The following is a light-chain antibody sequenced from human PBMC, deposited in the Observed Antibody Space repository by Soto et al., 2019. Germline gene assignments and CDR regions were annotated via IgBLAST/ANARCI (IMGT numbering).Light chain of an antibody. CDR2: DTS. CDR1: QSVSSS. J-gene: IGKJ5*01. Sequence: EIELTQSPATLSLSPGERATLSCRASQSVSSSLAWYQQKHGQAPRLLISDTSNRATGIPARFSGSGSGTDFTLTISSLEPEDFAVYYCQQYGSSPITFGQGTRLEI. CDR3: QQYGSSPIT. V-gene: IGKV3-11*01.